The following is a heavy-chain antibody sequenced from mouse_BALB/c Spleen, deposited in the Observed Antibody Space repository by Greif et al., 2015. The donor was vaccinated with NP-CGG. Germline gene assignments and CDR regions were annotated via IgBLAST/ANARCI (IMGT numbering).Heavy chain of an antibody. J-gene: IGHJ4*01. D-gene: IGHD2-10*02. CDR2: IYPGSGST. CDR3: AVWYYAMDY. Sequence: VQLQQSGAELVKPGTSVKLSCKASGYNFTSYWINWVKLRPGQGLEWIGDIYPGSGSTNYNEKFKSKATLTVGASSSTAYMQLSSLASEDSALYYCAVWYYAMDYWGQGTSVTVSS. CDR1: GYNFTSYW. V-gene: IGHV1-55*01.